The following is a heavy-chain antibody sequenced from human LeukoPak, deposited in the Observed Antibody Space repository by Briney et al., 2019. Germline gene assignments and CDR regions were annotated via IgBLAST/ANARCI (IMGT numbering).Heavy chain of an antibody. J-gene: IGHJ4*02. Sequence: GGSLRLSCAASGFTFSSYAMHWVRQAPGKGLEWVAVISYDESNKYYADSVKGRFTISRDNSKNTLYLQMNSLRAEDTAVYYCARGGGYYGSGSYVWGQGTLVTVSS. D-gene: IGHD3-10*01. CDR3: ARGGGYYGSGSYV. V-gene: IGHV3-30-3*01. CDR2: ISYDESNK. CDR1: GFTFSSYA.